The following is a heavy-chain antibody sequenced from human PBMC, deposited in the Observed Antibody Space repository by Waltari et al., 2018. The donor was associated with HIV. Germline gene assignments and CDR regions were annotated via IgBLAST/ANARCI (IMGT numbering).Heavy chain of an antibody. CDR1: GFRVSSYW. Sequence: EVHLVQSGGGLIKPGGPLRRSCAAPGFRVSSYWMHWVRQTPGKGLVLVSRINIDGSRIDYADSVRGRFTISRDSAKNTLSLQMNSLTEEDTAVYYCSRDTFGEYDYWGQGTLVTVSS. D-gene: IGHD3-10*01. J-gene: IGHJ4*02. V-gene: IGHV3-74*01. CDR2: INIDGSRI. CDR3: SRDTFGEYDY.